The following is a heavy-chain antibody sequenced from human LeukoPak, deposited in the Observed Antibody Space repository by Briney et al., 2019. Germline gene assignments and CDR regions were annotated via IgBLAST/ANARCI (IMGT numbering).Heavy chain of an antibody. CDR2: FDLEDGET. J-gene: IGHJ6*02. CDR3: ATQDQMTTSYYGMYV. D-gene: IGHD5-24*01. Sequence: ASVKVSCKVSGYTLTELSMHGVRQAPGKGLEWMGGFDLEDGETIYAQKFQGRVTMTEDTSTDTAYMELSSLRSEDTAVYYCATQDQMTTSYYGMYVWGQGTTVTVSS. V-gene: IGHV1-24*01. CDR1: GYTLTELS.